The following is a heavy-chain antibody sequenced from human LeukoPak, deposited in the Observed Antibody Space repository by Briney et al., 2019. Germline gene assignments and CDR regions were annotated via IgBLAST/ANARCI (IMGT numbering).Heavy chain of an antibody. J-gene: IGHJ6*02. CDR1: GYTFTGCY. D-gene: IGHD2-2*03. V-gene: IGHV1-2*02. CDR2: INPNSGGT. CDR3: ARTTLGYCSSTSCPPEPYYYGMDV. Sequence: GASVKVSCKASGYTFTGCYMHWVRQAPGQGLGWMGWINPNSGGTNYAQKFQGRVTMTRDTSISTAYMELSRLRSDDTAVYYCARTTLGYCSSTSCPPEPYYYGMDVWGQGTTVTVSS.